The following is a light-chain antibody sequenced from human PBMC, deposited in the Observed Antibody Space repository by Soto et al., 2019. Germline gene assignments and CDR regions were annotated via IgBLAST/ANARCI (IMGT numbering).Light chain of an antibody. CDR2: DVA. CDR3: NSYTSSSTYV. CDR1: SRDVGAYNY. J-gene: IGLJ1*01. Sequence: QSVLTQPASVSGSPGQSITISCTGNSRDVGAYNYVSWYQHHPGKSPKLMLYDVANRPSGVSNRFSGSKSGNTAFLTISGLQAEDEADYYCNSYTSSSTYVFGTGTKVTVL. V-gene: IGLV2-14*03.